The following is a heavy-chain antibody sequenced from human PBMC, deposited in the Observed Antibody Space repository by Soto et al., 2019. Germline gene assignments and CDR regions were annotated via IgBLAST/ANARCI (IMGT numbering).Heavy chain of an antibody. V-gene: IGHV4-31*03. J-gene: IGHJ4*02. Sequence: QVQLQESGPGLVKPSQTLSLTCTVSGGSISSGGYYWSWIRQHPGKGLEWIGYIYYSGRTYYNPYLKSRVTISVDTSKNQFSLKLSSVTAADTAVYYCARTFERGYSGYDYLSLDYWGQGTLVTVSS. CDR1: GGSISSGGYY. D-gene: IGHD5-12*01. CDR2: IYYSGRT. CDR3: ARTFERGYSGYDYLSLDY.